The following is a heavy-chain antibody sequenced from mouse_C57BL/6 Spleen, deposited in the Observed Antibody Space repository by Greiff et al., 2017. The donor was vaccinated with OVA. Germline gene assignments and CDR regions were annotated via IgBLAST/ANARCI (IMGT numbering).Heavy chain of an antibody. J-gene: IGHJ2*01. V-gene: IGHV1-50*01. CDR2: IDPSDSYT. Sequence: QVQLQQPGAELVKPGASVKLSCKASGYTFTSYWMQWVKQRPGQGLEWIGEIDPSDSYTNYNQKFKGKATLTVDTSSSTAYMQLSSLTSEDSAVYYCARGHVATDYWGQGTTLTVSS. D-gene: IGHD1-1*01. CDR3: ARGHVATDY. CDR1: GYTFTSYW.